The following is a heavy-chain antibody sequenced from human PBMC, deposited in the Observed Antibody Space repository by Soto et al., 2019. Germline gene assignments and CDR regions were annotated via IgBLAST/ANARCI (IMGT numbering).Heavy chain of an antibody. CDR1: CGSISSGGYS. J-gene: IGHJ4*02. Sequence: SETLSLTCVVSCGSISSGGYSWSWIRQPPGKGLEWSGYIYHSGSTYYNPSLKSRVTISVDRSKNQFSLKLSSVTAADTAVYYCAREVSSSSYYYSAYRGKGTLLTNSS. V-gene: IGHV4-30-2*01. D-gene: IGHD6-6*01. CDR2: IYHSGST. CDR3: AREVSSSSYYYSAY.